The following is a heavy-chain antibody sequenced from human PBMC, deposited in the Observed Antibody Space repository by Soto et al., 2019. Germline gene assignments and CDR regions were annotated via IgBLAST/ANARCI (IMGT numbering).Heavy chain of an antibody. D-gene: IGHD7-27*01. J-gene: IGHJ4*02. CDR3: ARALGLYYFDY. Sequence: GGSLRLSCAASGFTVSSYWMSWVRQAPGKGLEWVANIKQDGSEKYYVDSVKGRFTISRDNAKNSLYLQMNSLRAEDTAVYYCARALGLYYFDYWGQGTLVTVSS. CDR2: IKQDGSEK. V-gene: IGHV3-7*01. CDR1: GFTVSSYW.